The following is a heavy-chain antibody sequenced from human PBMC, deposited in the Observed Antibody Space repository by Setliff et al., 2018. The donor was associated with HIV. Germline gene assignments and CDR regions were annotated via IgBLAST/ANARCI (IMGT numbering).Heavy chain of an antibody. CDR2: MNPDSGNT. CDR3: ARTRSGGSSVYYYYYMDV. V-gene: IGHV1-8*01. D-gene: IGHD2-15*01. J-gene: IGHJ6*03. CDR1: GYTPTSYD. Sequence: EASVKVSCKASGYTPTSYDINWVRQATGQGLEWMGWMNPDSGNTGSAQNFQGRLTITWNTSISTAYMELGSLGFDDTAVYFCARTRSGGSSVYYYYYMDVWGQGTAVTVSS.